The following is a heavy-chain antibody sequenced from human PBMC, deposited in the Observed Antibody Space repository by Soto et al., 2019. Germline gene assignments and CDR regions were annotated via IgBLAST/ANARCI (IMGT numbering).Heavy chain of an antibody. CDR1: GFTFSSYG. V-gene: IGHV3-30*18. J-gene: IGHJ4*02. D-gene: IGHD3-10*01. CDR2: IIYDGSTK. CDR3: TKDRMGAGVRGYFDY. Sequence: QVQLVESGGGVVQPGRSLRLSCAASGFTFSSYGMHWVRQAPGKGLEWVAVIIYDGSTKYYADSVKGRFTISRDNCKSTLYLQMNSLRAEDTAVYYCTKDRMGAGVRGYFDYWGQGTLVTVSS.